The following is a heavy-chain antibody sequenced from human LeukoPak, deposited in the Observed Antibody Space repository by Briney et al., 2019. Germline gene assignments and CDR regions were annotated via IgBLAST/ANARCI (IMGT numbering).Heavy chain of an antibody. CDR1: GGSISGYY. CDR2: VYTSGSA. Sequence: PSETLSLTCSVSGGSISGYYWTWIWQPAGKGLGWIGRVYTSGSAHYNPSLTLRLTMSVDTSKNPLSLKLSSVTAADTSVYYCASLITGTTTAFDIWGQGTMVTVSS. V-gene: IGHV4-4*07. CDR3: ASLITGTTTAFDI. J-gene: IGHJ3*02. D-gene: IGHD1-7*01.